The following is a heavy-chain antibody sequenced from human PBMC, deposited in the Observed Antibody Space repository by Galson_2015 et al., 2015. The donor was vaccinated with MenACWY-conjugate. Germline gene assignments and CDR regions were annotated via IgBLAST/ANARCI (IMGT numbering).Heavy chain of an antibody. D-gene: IGHD6-13*01. J-gene: IGHJ1*01. CDR2: ISDSSSTK. CDR3: ASRDSSSWYRQYFQH. CDR1: GFTFSSYS. Sequence: SLRLSCAASGFTFSSYSMNWVRRAPGKGLEWVSYISDSSSTKNYADSVKGRFTISRDNAKNSLYLQMNSLGAEDTAVYYCASRDSSSWYRQYFQHWGQGTLVTVSS. V-gene: IGHV3-48*01.